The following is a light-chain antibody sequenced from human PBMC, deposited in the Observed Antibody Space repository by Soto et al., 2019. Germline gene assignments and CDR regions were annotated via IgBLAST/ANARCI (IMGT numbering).Light chain of an antibody. CDR3: ALYVGSGTVV. Sequence: QAVVSQEPSFSVSPGETVTLPCGLTSASVLTSYYPSWYQQTPGQAPRTLIYSTNIRSSGVPDRFSGSILGNKAALTITGAQADDESDYYCALYVGSGTVVFGGGTKLTVL. V-gene: IGLV8-61*01. CDR2: STN. J-gene: IGLJ2*01. CDR1: SASVLTSYY.